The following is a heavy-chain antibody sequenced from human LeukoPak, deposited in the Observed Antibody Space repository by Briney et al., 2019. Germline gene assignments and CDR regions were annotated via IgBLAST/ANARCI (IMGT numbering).Heavy chain of an antibody. Sequence: SGFXXXSYGMHWVRQAPGKGLEWVAVISYDGSNKYYADSVKGRFTISRDNAKNSLYLQMNSLRADDTAVYYCVRQAGVSWGQGTLVTVSS. CDR2: ISYDGSNK. V-gene: IGHV3-33*05. CDR3: VRQAGVS. J-gene: IGHJ5*02. CDR1: GFXXXSYG. D-gene: IGHD6-19*01.